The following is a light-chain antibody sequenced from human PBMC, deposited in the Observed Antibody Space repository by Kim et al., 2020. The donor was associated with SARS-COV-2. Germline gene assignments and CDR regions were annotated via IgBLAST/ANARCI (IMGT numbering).Light chain of an antibody. CDR2: GNI. Sequence: QRVTISCTGSSSNIGAGYDVHWYQQLPGTAPKLLIYGNINRPSGVPDRFSGSKSGTSASLAITGLQAEDEADYYCQSYDNSLSGWVFGGGTQLTVL. V-gene: IGLV1-40*01. CDR3: QSYDNSLSGWV. CDR1: SSNIGAGYD. J-gene: IGLJ3*02.